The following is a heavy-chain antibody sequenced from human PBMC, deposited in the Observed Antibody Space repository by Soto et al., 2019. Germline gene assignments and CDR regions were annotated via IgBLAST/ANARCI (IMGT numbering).Heavy chain of an antibody. Sequence: QLQLQESGSGLVKPSQTLSLTCAVSGGSISSGGYSWSWIRQPPGKGLEWIGYIYHSGSTYSNPSLKSRVTISVDRSKNQFSLKLSSVPAADTAVYYCARGMTTVTTIDYWGQGTLVTVSS. D-gene: IGHD4-4*01. CDR2: IYHSGST. CDR1: GGSISSGGYS. CDR3: ARGMTTVTTIDY. V-gene: IGHV4-30-2*01. J-gene: IGHJ4*02.